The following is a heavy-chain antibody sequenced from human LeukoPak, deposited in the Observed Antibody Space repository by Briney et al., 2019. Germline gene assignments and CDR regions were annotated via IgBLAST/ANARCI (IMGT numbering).Heavy chain of an antibody. CDR2: ISYSGST. D-gene: IGHD4-17*01. CDR1: GGSIRSYY. CDR3: ARRTNDYGYYGHYFDY. V-gene: IGHV4-59*12. J-gene: IGHJ4*02. Sequence: SETLSLTCTVSGGSIRSYYWSWIRQPPGKELECIGYISYSGSTNYNPSLKRRVTISLDTSRDQFSLELSSVTAADTAVYYCARRTNDYGYYGHYFDYWGRGTLVTVSS.